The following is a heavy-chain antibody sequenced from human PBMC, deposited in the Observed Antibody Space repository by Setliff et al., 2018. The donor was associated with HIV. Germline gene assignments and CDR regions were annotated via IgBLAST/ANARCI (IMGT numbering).Heavy chain of an antibody. CDR3: ARDLKSGSYSPGAFDI. J-gene: IGHJ3*02. Sequence: SQTLSLTCAISGDSVSSNSAAWNWIRQYPSRGLEWLGRTDYRSKWYNDYAVSVKSRITINPDTSKNQFSLQLNSVTAADTAMYYCARDLKSGSYSPGAFDIWGQGTMVTVSS. CDR2: TDYRSKWYN. V-gene: IGHV6-1*01. CDR1: GDSVSSNSAA. D-gene: IGHD1-26*01.